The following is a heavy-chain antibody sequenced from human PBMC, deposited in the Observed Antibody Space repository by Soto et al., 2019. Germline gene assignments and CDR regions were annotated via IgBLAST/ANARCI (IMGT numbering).Heavy chain of an antibody. CDR3: ARLYYDFWSGSYGMDV. CDR1: GYTFTSYD. D-gene: IGHD3-3*01. V-gene: IGHV1-8*01. J-gene: IGHJ6*02. CDR2: MNPNSGNT. Sequence: AASVKVSCKASGYTFTSYDINWARQATGQGLEWMGWMNPNSGNTGYAQKFQGRVTMTRNTSISTAYMELSSLRSEDTAVYYCARLYYDFWSGSYGMDVWGQATTVTVSS.